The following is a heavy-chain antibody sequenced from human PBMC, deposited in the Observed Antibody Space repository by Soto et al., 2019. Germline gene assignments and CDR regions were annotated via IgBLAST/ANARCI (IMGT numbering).Heavy chain of an antibody. CDR2: IWYDGSNE. J-gene: IGHJ2*01. D-gene: IGHD5-12*01. CDR1: GFTFSSYG. Sequence: QVQLVESGGGMVQPGRSLRLSCAASGFTFSSYGMHWVRQAPGKGLEWVALIWYDGSNEYYADSVKGRFTISRDNSENTLYLQLSSLRAEDTAVYFCARDTGLRLLPEWSFYLWGRGTLVTVSS. V-gene: IGHV3-33*01. CDR3: ARDTGLRLLPEWSFYL.